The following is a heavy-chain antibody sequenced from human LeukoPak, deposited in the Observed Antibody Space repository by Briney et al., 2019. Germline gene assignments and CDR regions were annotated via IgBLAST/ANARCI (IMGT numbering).Heavy chain of an antibody. Sequence: SQTLSLTCTVSGGSISSGDYYWSWIRQPPGKGLEWIGYIYYSGSTYYNPSLKSRVTISVDTSKNQFSLKLSSVTAADTAVYYCARSNVVVPSITKGYYYYAMDVWGQGTTVTVSS. V-gene: IGHV4-30-4*01. CDR1: GGSISSGDYY. CDR3: ARSNVVVPSITKGYYYYAMDV. J-gene: IGHJ6*02. CDR2: IYYSGST. D-gene: IGHD2-2*01.